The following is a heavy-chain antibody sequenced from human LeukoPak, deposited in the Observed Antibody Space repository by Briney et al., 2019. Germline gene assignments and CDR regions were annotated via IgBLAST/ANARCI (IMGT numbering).Heavy chain of an antibody. CDR3: LGGDSREL. D-gene: IGHD3-22*01. CDR1: GFTFNTYS. J-gene: IGHJ4*02. CDR2: IGRISVDK. V-gene: IGHV3-21*01. Sequence: GGSLSLSCAGAGFTFNTYSMNWARQAPGKWLEWISFIGRISVDKYYPATVRARFTISRANSRNSLKGEVRNLRAEDSAVYYCLGGDSRELWGQGTLVSVCS.